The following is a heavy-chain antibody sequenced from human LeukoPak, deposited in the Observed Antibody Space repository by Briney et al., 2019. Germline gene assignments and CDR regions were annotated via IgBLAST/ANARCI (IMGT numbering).Heavy chain of an antibody. J-gene: IGHJ3*02. CDR2: ISGSGGST. Sequence: GGSLRLSCAASGFTFSSYGMSWVRQAPGKGLEWASAISGSGGSTYYADSVKGRFTISRDNSKNTLYLQMNSLRAEDTAVYYCAKAGGIVVVPAAIFVVGAFDIWGQGTMVTVSS. CDR3: AKAGGIVVVPAAIFVVGAFDI. V-gene: IGHV3-23*01. CDR1: GFTFSSYG. D-gene: IGHD2-2*02.